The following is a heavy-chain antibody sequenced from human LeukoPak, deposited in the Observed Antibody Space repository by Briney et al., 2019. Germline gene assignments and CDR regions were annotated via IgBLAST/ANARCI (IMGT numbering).Heavy chain of an antibody. V-gene: IGHV4-59*01. CDR2: ISYTGST. CDR3: ARDHGYSYGLFDY. Sequence: PSETLSLTCTVSGGSISSYYWSWIRQPPGKGLEWIGYISYTGSTNYNPSLKSRVTISVDTSNNQFSLELSSVTAADTAVYYCARDHGYSYGLFDYWGQGTLVTVSS. J-gene: IGHJ4*02. D-gene: IGHD5-18*01. CDR1: GGSISSYY.